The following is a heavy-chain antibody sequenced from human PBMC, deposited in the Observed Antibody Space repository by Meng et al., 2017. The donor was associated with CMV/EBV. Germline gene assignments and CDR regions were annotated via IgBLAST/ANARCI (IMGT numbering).Heavy chain of an antibody. CDR1: GGSISSYY. D-gene: IGHD3-3*01. CDR2: IYYSGST. V-gene: IGHV4-59*01. Sequence: QVQLQEPGPGLVKPSETLSLTCTVSGGSISSYYWSWIRQPPGKGLEWIGYIYYSGSTNYNPSLKSRVTISVDTSKNQFSLKLSSVTAADTAVYYCARGYYDFWSGYYGVGYFDYWGQGTLVTVSS. CDR3: ARGYYDFWSGYYGVGYFDY. J-gene: IGHJ4*02.